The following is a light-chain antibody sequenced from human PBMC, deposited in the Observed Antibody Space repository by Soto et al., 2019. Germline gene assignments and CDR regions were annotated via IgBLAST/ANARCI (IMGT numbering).Light chain of an antibody. CDR3: QKYNSAPRA. CDR1: QGISNF. Sequence: DIQMTQSPSSLSASVGDRVTITCRASQGISNFLAWYQQKPGKVPKLLIYDASTLQSGVPSRFSGSRSGTDFTLTISSLQPEDVATYYCQKYNSAPRAFGQGTKVEIK. CDR2: DAS. J-gene: IGKJ1*01. V-gene: IGKV1-27*01.